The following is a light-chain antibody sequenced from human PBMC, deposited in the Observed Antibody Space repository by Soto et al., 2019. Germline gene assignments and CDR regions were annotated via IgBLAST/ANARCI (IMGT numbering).Light chain of an antibody. CDR2: WAS. CDR3: QQYYSSPPLT. J-gene: IGKJ4*01. CDR1: QSVLYSSNDKNY. Sequence: DIVMTQSPDSLAVSLGERATINCKSSQSVLYSSNDKNYLAWYQQKPGQPPKLLIYWASIRESGVPDRFSGSGSGIDFTLTISSLQAEDVAVYYCQQYYSSPPLTFGGGTEVEIK. V-gene: IGKV4-1*01.